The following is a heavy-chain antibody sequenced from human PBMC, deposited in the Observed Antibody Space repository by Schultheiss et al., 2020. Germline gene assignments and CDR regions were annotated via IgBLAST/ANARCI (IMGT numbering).Heavy chain of an antibody. Sequence: GGSLRLSCAASGFTFSSYAMSWVRQAPGKGLEWVANIKQDGSEKYYVDSVKGRFTISRDNAKNSLYLQMNSLRAEDTAVYYCAREEAVAGLFDYWGQGTLV. J-gene: IGHJ4*02. CDR2: IKQDGSEK. V-gene: IGHV3-7*01. CDR1: GFTFSSYA. CDR3: AREEAVAGLFDY. D-gene: IGHD6-19*01.